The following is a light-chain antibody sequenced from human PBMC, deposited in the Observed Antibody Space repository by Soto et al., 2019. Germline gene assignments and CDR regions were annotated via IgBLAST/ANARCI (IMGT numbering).Light chain of an antibody. J-gene: IGLJ1*01. Sequence: QSALTQPRSVSGSPGQSVTISCTGTRSDVGAYNYLSWYQQHPGKAPKLMIYDVNKRPSGVPDRFSDTKSGNTASLTISGLQAEDEADYYCSSYTRSSTSYVFGTGTKLTVL. CDR3: SSYTRSSTSYV. CDR2: DVN. CDR1: RSDVGAYNY. V-gene: IGLV2-11*01.